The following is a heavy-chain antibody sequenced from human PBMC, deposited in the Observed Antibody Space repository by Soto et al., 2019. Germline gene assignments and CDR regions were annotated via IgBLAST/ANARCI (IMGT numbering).Heavy chain of an antibody. J-gene: IGHJ4*02. Sequence: QVQLVESGGDVVQPGRSLRLSCEASGVTLSEYGMHWVRQAPGKGLEWVAVISYDGSNQYYGDSVRGRFAVSRDNSKNTLYLLMNRLRSEDTAVYYCVKGVGTYFDHWGQGTLVTVSS. V-gene: IGHV3-30*18. D-gene: IGHD7-27*01. CDR1: GVTLSEYG. CDR2: ISYDGSNQ. CDR3: VKGVGTYFDH.